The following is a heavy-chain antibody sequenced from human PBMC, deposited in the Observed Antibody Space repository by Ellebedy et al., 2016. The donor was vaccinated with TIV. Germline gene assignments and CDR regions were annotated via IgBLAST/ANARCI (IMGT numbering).Heavy chain of an antibody. Sequence: GGSLRLXCVTSGFSFAAYAMHWVRQAAGKGLEWVSSINWNSGHIDYADSVKGRFTISRDNAKNSLYLQMNSLRPEDTALYYCAKDRSSSGYSMYYFDSWGQGTPVSVSS. D-gene: IGHD3-22*01. V-gene: IGHV3-9*01. CDR2: INWNSGHI. J-gene: IGHJ4*02. CDR1: GFSFAAYA. CDR3: AKDRSSSGYSMYYFDS.